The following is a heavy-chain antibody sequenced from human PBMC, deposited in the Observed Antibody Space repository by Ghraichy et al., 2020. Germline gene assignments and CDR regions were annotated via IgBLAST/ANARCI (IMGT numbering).Heavy chain of an antibody. V-gene: IGHV4-39*07. CDR3: ARADDSSSDSWDYFDY. CDR1: GGSISTNSYS. D-gene: IGHD3-22*01. J-gene: IGHJ4*02. Sequence: GSLRLSCTVSGGSISTNSYSWGWIRQPPGKGLEWIATIYYSGTTYYNPSLKSRLSISLDTSKNQFSLRVNSVTAADTAVYYCARADDSSSDSWDYFDYWGQGTLVTVSS. CDR2: IYYSGTT.